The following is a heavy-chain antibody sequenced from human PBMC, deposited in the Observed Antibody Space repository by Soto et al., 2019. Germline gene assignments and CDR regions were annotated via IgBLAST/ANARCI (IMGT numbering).Heavy chain of an antibody. J-gene: IGHJ6*03. CDR3: AKDRHDYVRYNMDV. Sequence: GGSLRLSCAASGFTFSSYAMSWVRQTPGKGLEWVSAISGSGDTTYYADSVKGRFTISRDNSKSTLYVQMTSLRAEDTAVYYCAKDRHDYVRYNMDVWGKGTTVTVSS. CDR2: ISGSGDTT. V-gene: IGHV3-23*01. D-gene: IGHD3-10*02. CDR1: GFTFSSYA.